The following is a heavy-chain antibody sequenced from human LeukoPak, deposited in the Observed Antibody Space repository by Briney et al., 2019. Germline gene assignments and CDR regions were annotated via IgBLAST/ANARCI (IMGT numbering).Heavy chain of an antibody. CDR1: GGSISSYY. CDR3: ARLSGWPAYYMDV. CDR2: IYYSGST. V-gene: IGHV4-59*08. Sequence: SETLSLTCTVSGGSISSYYWSWIRQPPGKGLEWIGYIYYSGSTNYNPSLKGRVTISVDTSKNQFSLKLSSVTAADTAVYYCARLSGWPAYYMDVWGKGTTVTVSS. J-gene: IGHJ6*03. D-gene: IGHD6-19*01.